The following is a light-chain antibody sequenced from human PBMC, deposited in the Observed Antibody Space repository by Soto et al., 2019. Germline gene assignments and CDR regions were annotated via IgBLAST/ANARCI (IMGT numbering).Light chain of an antibody. V-gene: IGKV1-39*01. CDR2: AAS. Sequence: DIQMTQSPSSLSASVGDRVTITCRASQSISSCLNWYQQKPGKAPKLLIYAASNLQSGVPSRFSGSESGTDFILTISSLQPEDFATYCCQQNYVAPVTFGQGTKVEIK. J-gene: IGKJ1*01. CDR1: QSISSC. CDR3: QQNYVAPVT.